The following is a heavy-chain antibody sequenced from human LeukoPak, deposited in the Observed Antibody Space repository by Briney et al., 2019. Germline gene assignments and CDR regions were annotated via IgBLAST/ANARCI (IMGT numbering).Heavy chain of an antibody. J-gene: IGHJ6*02. CDR1: GGPISPYY. Sequence: PSETLSLTCIVSGGPISPYYWGWIRQPAGKGLEWIGRIYSTGSTNYNPSFKSRVTMSVDTSKNQFSLKVSSVTAADTAVYYCARAAGAYALDVWGQGITVTVSS. CDR3: ARAAGAYALDV. CDR2: IYSTGST. D-gene: IGHD7-27*01. V-gene: IGHV4-4*07.